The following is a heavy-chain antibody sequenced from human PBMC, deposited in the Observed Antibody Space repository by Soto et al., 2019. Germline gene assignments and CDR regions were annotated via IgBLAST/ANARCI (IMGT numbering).Heavy chain of an antibody. CDR1: GYTFTRYV. Sequence: ASVKVSCKASGYTFTRYVISWVRQAPGQGLEWMGWISTYSGNTNYAQNLQGRVTMTTDTSTSTPYMELRSLRSDDTAVYYCARDLGSDAFEIWGQGTMVTVSS. CDR3: ARDLGSDAFEI. CDR2: ISTYSGNT. V-gene: IGHV1-18*01. J-gene: IGHJ3*02.